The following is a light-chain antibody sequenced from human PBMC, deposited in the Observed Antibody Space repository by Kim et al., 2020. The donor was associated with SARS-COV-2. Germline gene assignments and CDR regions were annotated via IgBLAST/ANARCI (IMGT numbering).Light chain of an antibody. V-gene: IGLV10-54*04. Sequence: QTPTLTCTGNSNNVGDHGAAWLQQLQGHPPNLLSYRNNNRPSGISEKFSASRSGNTASLTITGLQPEDEADYYCSVWDTSLSAWVFGGGTQQTVL. CDR1: SNNVGDHG. J-gene: IGLJ3*02. CDR3: SVWDTSLSAWV. CDR2: RNN.